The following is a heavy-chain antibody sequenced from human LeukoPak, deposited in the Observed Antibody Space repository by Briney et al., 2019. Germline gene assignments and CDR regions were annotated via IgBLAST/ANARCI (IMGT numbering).Heavy chain of an antibody. CDR1: GGSFSGYF. CDR2: INHSGST. Sequence: SETLSLTCAVYGGSFSGYFWSWIRQPPGKGLEWIGEINHSGSTNYNPSLKSRVTISVDTSKNQFSLKLSFVTAADNAVYYFARGRDYGDSYSPQNFNYGGQGTLVTVPS. V-gene: IGHV4-34*01. J-gene: IGHJ4*02. CDR3: ARGRDYGDSYSPQNFNY. D-gene: IGHD4-17*01.